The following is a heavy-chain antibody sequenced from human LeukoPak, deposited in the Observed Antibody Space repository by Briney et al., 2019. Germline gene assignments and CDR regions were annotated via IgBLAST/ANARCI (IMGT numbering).Heavy chain of an antibody. CDR3: ARATPVGGVRFDY. V-gene: IGHV4-4*09. Sequence: SETLSLTCAVSGVSISSYYWSWIRQPPGKGLEWIGSIYTTGDTRYNPSLKSRVTISVDTSKNQFSLKLSSVTAADTAVYYCARATPVGGVRFDYWGQGTLVTVSS. CDR2: IYTTGDT. CDR1: GVSISSYY. D-gene: IGHD3-16*01. J-gene: IGHJ4*02.